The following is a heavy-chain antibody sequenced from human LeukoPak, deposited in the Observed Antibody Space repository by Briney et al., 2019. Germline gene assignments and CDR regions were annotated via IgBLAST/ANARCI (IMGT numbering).Heavy chain of an antibody. J-gene: IGHJ6*02. CDR2: ISSSSSYT. V-gene: IGHV3-21*01. CDR3: ARDGGRMDV. CDR1: GFTFSSYS. Sequence: GGSLRLSCAPSGFTFSSYSMNWVRQAPGKGLEWVSTISSSSSYTYYADSVKGRFTMSRDNAKNSLYLQMNSLRAEDTAVYYCARDGGRMDVWGQGTTVTVSS. D-gene: IGHD6-25*01.